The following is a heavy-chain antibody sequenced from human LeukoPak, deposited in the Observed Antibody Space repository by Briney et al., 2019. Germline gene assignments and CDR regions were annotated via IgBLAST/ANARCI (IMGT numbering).Heavy chain of an antibody. V-gene: IGHV4-39*01. CDR1: GGSISSSSYY. CDR3: ATRIAVAGERYWYFDL. Sequence: SETLSLTCTVSGGSISSSSYYWGWIRQPPGKGLEWIGSIYYSGSTYYSPSLESRVTISVDTSKNQFSLKLSSVTAADTAVYYCATRIAVAGERYWYFDLWGRGTLVTVSS. J-gene: IGHJ2*01. CDR2: IYYSGST. D-gene: IGHD6-19*01.